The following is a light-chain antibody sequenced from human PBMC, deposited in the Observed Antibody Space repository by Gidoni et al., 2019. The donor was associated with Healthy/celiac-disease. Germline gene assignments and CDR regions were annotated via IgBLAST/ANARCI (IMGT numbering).Light chain of an antibody. CDR3: QQYYSHPLT. J-gene: IGKJ4*01. Sequence: AIRLTQSPSSFSASTGDRVTITCRASQGISSYLAWYQQKPGKAPKLLIYAASTLQSGVPSRFSGSGSGTDFTLTISCLQSEDFATYYCQQYYSHPLTFGGGTKVDIK. V-gene: IGKV1-8*01. CDR1: QGISSY. CDR2: AAS.